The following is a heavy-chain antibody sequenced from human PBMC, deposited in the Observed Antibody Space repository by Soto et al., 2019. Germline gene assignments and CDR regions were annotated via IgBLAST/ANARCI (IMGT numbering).Heavy chain of an antibody. CDR2: INHSGST. CDR3: ARDLYYYDSSGHQNAFDS. J-gene: IGHJ3*02. V-gene: IGHV4-34*01. D-gene: IGHD3-22*01. CDR1: GGSFSGYY. Sequence: PSETLSLTCAVYGGSFSGYYWSWIRQPPGKGLEWIGEINHSGSTNYNPSLKSRVTISVDTSKNQFSLKLSSVTASDTAVYYCARDLYYYDSSGHQNAFDSWGQGILVTVSS.